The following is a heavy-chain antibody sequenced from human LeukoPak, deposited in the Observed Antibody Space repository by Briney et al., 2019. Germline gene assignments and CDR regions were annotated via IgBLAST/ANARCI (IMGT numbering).Heavy chain of an antibody. D-gene: IGHD3-22*01. CDR2: IYSGGST. CDR3: ARVRNYYDSSGYRDPNWFDP. CDR1: GFSVSSNY. V-gene: IGHV3-53*01. Sequence: GGSLRLSCAASGFSVSSNYMSWVRQAPGKGLEWVSIIYSGGSTYYTDSVKGRFSISRDNSKNTLYLQMNSLRAEDTAVYYCARVRNYYDSSGYRDPNWFDPWGQGTLVTVSS. J-gene: IGHJ5*02.